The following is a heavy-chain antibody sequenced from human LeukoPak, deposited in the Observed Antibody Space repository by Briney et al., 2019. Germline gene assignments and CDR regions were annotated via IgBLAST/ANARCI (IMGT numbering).Heavy chain of an antibody. V-gene: IGHV1-69*04. D-gene: IGHD2-15*01. J-gene: IGHJ4*02. CDR3: ARERLGYCSGGSCYPY. Sequence: VASVKVSFKASGGTFSSYAISWVRQAPGQGLEWMGRIIPILGIANYAQKFQGRVTITADKSTSTAYMELSSLRSEDTAVYYCARERLGYCSGGSCYPYWGQGTLVTVSS. CDR2: IIPILGIA. CDR1: GGTFSSYA.